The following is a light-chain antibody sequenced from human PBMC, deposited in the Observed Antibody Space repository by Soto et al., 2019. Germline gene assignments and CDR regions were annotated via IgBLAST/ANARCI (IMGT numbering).Light chain of an antibody. CDR2: AAS. CDR3: QQYNSYPST. Sequence: DIVLSQSPSTLSATVGDRVTITCRASQSINIWLAWYQQKPEQAPKSLIYAASSLQSGVPARFSGSGSGTDFTLTISRLQPEDFATYYCQQYNSYPSTFGQGTRLEI. J-gene: IGKJ5*01. V-gene: IGKV1-5*01. CDR1: QSINIW.